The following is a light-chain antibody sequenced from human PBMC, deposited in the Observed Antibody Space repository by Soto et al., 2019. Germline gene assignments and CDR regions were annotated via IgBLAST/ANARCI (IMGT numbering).Light chain of an antibody. CDR1: SSNIETNT. CDR2: SND. CDR3: AAWDDSLNSAV. Sequence: QSVLTQPPSASGTPGQRVTISCSGSSSNIETNTVNWYQQLPGTAPKLLIYSNDQRPSGVPDRFSGSKSGTSASLAISGLQSEDEADYYCAAWDDSLNSAVFGGGTQLTVL. V-gene: IGLV1-44*01. J-gene: IGLJ7*01.